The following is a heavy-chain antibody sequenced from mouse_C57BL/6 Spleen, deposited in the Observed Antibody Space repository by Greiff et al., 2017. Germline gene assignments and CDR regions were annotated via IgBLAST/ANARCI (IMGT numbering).Heavy chain of an antibody. D-gene: IGHD4-1*01. CDR2: ISSGSSTI. CDR3: ATNSYFDY. Sequence: EVMLVKSGGGLVKPGGSLKLSCAASGFTFSDYGMHWVRQAPEKGLEWVAYISSGSSTIYYADTVKGRFTISRDNAKNTLFLQMTSLRSEDTAMYYCATNSYFDYWGQGTTLTVSS. CDR1: GFTFSDYG. V-gene: IGHV5-17*01. J-gene: IGHJ2*01.